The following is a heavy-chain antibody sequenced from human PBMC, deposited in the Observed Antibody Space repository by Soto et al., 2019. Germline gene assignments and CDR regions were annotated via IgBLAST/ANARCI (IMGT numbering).Heavy chain of an antibody. CDR3: ARGEDAFFYYGLDV. Sequence: SETLSITCTVSGGSVSSESHYWSWIRQTPGKGLEWIGYIYYTGSTNYNPSLKSRVTMSVDTSKSQFSLKLTSVTAADTAVYYCARGEDAFFYYGLDVWGQGITVTVSS. J-gene: IGHJ6*02. CDR1: GGSVSSESHY. CDR2: IYYTGST. V-gene: IGHV4-61*01.